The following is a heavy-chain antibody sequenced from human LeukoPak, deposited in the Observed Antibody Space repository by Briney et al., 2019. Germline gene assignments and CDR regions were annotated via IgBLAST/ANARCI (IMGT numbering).Heavy chain of an antibody. CDR2: INSDGSAT. CDR1: GFTFGSPW. V-gene: IGHV3-74*01. Sequence: GGSLRLSCAASGFTFGSPWMHWVRQAPGKGLVWVSRINSDGSATAYADSVKGRFTISRDNAENTLYLQMNSLRAEDTTVYYCARGTAGYHSSYFDYWGQGTLVTVSS. J-gene: IGHJ4*02. CDR3: ARGTAGYHSSYFDY. D-gene: IGHD3-16*02.